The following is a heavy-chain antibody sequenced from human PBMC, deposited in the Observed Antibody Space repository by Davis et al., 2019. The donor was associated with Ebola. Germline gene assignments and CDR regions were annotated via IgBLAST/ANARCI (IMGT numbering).Heavy chain of an antibody. CDR3: ARLAKRDGYLFDY. CDR2: ISNGGRT. Sequence: SETLSLTCSVSGGSVGSDYWSWIRQSPGKGLEWIAFISNGGRTIYNPSLRGRVTISIDTSKNQFSLNLSSVTAADTAVYYCARLAKRDGYLFDYWGQGTLVTVSS. D-gene: IGHD5-24*01. CDR1: GGSVGSDY. V-gene: IGHV4-59*02. J-gene: IGHJ4*02.